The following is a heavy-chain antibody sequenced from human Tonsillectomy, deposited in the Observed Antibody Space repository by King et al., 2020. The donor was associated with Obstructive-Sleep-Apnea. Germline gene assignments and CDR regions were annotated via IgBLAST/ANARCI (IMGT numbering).Heavy chain of an antibody. CDR2: IYTSGST. Sequence: VQLQESGPGLVKPSETLSLTCTVSGGSISSYYWSWIRQPAGKGLEWIGRIYTSGSTNYNPSLKSRVTMSVDTSKNQFSLKLSSVTAADTAVYYCARDGRYNDILTGYYTPYYYYGMDVWGQGTTVTVSS. J-gene: IGHJ6*02. V-gene: IGHV4-4*07. CDR1: GGSISSYY. D-gene: IGHD3-9*01. CDR3: ARDGRYNDILTGYYTPYYYYGMDV.